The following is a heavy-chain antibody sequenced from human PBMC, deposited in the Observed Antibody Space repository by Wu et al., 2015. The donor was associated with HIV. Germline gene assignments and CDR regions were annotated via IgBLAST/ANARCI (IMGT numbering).Heavy chain of an antibody. CDR1: GYTFTSYD. J-gene: IGHJ5*02. V-gene: IGHV1-8*03. CDR3: ARKLGYCSSTSCYGNWFDP. D-gene: IGHD2-2*01. Sequence: QVQLVQSGAEVKKPGASVKVSCKASGYTFTSYDINWVRQATGQGLEWMGWMNPNSGNTGYAQKFQGRVTITRNTSISTAYMELSSLRSEDTAVYYCARKLGYCSSTSCYGNWFDPWGQGTLVTVSS. CDR2: MNPNSGNT.